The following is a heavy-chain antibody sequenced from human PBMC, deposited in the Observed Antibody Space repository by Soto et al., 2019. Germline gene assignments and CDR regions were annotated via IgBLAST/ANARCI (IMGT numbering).Heavy chain of an antibody. Sequence: QVQLVQSGAEVKKPGSSVKVSCKASGGTFSSYAISWVQQAPGQGLEWMGGIIPIFGTANYAQKFQGRVTITADESTSTAYMELSSLRSEDTAVYYCARGPAAAIPGAYYYYGMDVWGQGTTVTVSS. CDR1: GGTFSSYA. D-gene: IGHD2-2*02. V-gene: IGHV1-69*12. CDR3: ARGPAAAIPGAYYYYGMDV. J-gene: IGHJ6*02. CDR2: IIPIFGTA.